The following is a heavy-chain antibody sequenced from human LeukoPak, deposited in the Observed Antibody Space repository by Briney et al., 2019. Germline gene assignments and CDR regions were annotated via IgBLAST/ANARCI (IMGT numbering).Heavy chain of an antibody. CDR3: ARVDGSGTQGYFDY. D-gene: IGHD3-10*01. CDR2: LSYSSSDI. Sequence: GRSLRLSCAASVFTFSTCRMVWVRETLEKGLGWVSYLSYSSSDIYYADSVTGRLTISRDNAKNSLFLQMNSLRAEDTAVYYCARVDGSGTQGYFDYWGQGTLVTVSS. J-gene: IGHJ4*02. V-gene: IGHV3-21*01. CDR1: VFTFSTCR.